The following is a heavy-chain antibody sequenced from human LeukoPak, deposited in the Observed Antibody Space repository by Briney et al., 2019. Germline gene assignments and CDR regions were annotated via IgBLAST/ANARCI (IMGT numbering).Heavy chain of an antibody. Sequence: ASVKVSCKASGYTFTDYYIHWVRQAPGQGLEWMGWINPNSGVINYAQKFQGRVTMARDTSISTAYMELSRLRSDDTAVYYCAITLVITGNWFDPWGQGTLVTVSS. CDR3: AITLVITGNWFDP. D-gene: IGHD3-22*01. CDR2: INPNSGVI. V-gene: IGHV1-2*02. CDR1: GYTFTDYY. J-gene: IGHJ5*02.